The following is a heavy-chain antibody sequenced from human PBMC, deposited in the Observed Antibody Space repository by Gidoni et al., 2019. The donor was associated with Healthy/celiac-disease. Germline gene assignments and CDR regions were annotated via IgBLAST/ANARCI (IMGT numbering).Heavy chain of an antibody. CDR1: GFTVRSNY. V-gene: IGHV3-53*01. D-gene: IGHD3-3*01. CDR2: IYSGGST. CDR3: ARGLTIFGVNWYFDL. Sequence: EVQLVESGGGLIQPGGSLRLSFAASGFTVRSNYMSWVRQAPGKGLEWVSVIYSGGSTYYADSVKGRFTISRDNSKNTLYLQMNSLRAEDTAVYYCARGLTIFGVNWYFDLWGRGTLVTVSS. J-gene: IGHJ2*01.